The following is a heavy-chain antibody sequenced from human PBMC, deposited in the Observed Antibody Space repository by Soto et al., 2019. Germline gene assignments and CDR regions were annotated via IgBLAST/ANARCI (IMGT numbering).Heavy chain of an antibody. CDR3: ARGQVPYSSSWYALGWFDP. J-gene: IGHJ5*02. V-gene: IGHV4-34*01. CDR2: INHSGST. Sequence: SETLSLTCAVYGGSFSGYYWSWIRQPPGKGLEWIGEINHSGSTNYNPSLKSRGTISVDTSKNQFSLKLSSVTAADTAVYYCARGQVPYSSSWYALGWFDPWGQGTLVT. D-gene: IGHD6-13*01. CDR1: GGSFSGYY.